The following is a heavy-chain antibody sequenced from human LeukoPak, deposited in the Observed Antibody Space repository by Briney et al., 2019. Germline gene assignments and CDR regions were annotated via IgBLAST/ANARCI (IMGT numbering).Heavy chain of an antibody. CDR3: ANTNGNCCANTNVN. J-gene: IGHJ4*02. V-gene: IGHV3-53*01. Sequence: PGGSLSLSCAAAGFTVSTNYMSWVRQAPGKGLEWVSVIYSAGNTYYADSVKGRFTISRDNSKNTLYLQMNNLTAEDTAVYYCANTNGNCCANTNVNWSQGTLVTVSS. D-gene: IGHD2-2*01. CDR1: GFTVSTNY. CDR2: IYSAGNT.